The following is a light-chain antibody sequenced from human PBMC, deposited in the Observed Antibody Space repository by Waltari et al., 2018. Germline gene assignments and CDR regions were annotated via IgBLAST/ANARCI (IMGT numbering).Light chain of an antibody. V-gene: IGKV1-9*01. CDR2: TAS. CDR1: QGIGNY. J-gene: IGKJ3*01. CDR3: QQANSFPFT. Sequence: DIQLTQSPSFLSASVGDRVTITCRSSQGIGNYLAWYQQKAGKAPKLLIHTASTLQGGVPSRFSGSGSGTEFTLTISSLQPEDFATYYCQQANSFPFTFGPGTKVDI.